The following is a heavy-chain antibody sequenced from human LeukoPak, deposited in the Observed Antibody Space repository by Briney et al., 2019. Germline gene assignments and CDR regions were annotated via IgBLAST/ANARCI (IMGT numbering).Heavy chain of an antibody. Sequence: PSETLSLTCAVYGGSFSGYYWSWIRQPPGKGLEWIGEINHSGSTNYNPSLKSRVTISVDTSKNQFSLKVSSVTAADTAVYYCAREKNGNEPFDYWGQGTLVTVSS. V-gene: IGHV4-34*01. CDR2: INHSGST. J-gene: IGHJ4*02. CDR1: GGSFSGYY. CDR3: AREKNGNEPFDY. D-gene: IGHD4-23*01.